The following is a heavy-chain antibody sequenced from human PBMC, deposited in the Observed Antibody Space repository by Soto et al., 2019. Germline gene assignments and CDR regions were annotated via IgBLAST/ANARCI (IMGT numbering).Heavy chain of an antibody. CDR1: GGTFYTYT. V-gene: IGHV1-69*13. CDR2: ITPIYPTT. J-gene: IGHJ4*02. CDR3: ARIPRYSFPTSDDLDS. D-gene: IGHD5-18*01. Sequence: SVKVSCKASGGTFYTYTFSWVRQAPGQGLEWMGSITPIYPTTNYAEKFQGKLTVTADGSTSTAYMELSSLTSDDTAVYYCARIPRYSFPTSDDLDSWGQGTLVTVSS.